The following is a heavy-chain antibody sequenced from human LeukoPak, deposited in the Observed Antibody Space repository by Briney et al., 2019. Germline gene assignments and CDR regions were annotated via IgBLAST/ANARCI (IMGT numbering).Heavy chain of an antibody. Sequence: SETLSLTCAVYGGSFSLYYWSWIRHPPGKGLEWVGEINHSGSTNYNPSLKSRVTISVDTSKNQFSLKLSSVTAADTAVYYCARVWSRYYYSYMDVWGKGTTVTVSS. CDR1: GGSFSLYY. J-gene: IGHJ6*03. V-gene: IGHV4-34*01. CDR3: ARVWSRYYYSYMDV. CDR2: INHSGST. D-gene: IGHD3-16*01.